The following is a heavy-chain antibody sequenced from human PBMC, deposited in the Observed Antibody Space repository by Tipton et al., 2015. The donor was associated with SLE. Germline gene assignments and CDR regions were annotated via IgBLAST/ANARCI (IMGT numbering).Heavy chain of an antibody. V-gene: IGHV4-30-2*01. J-gene: IGHJ2*01. CDR3: ARKQFFFDL. CDR1: GGSISSGGYS. CDR2: IYHSGST. Sequence: TLSLTCAVSGGSISSGGYSWSWLRQPPGKGLEWIGYIYHSGSTYYNPSLKSRVTISVDRSKNQFSLKLSSVTAADTAVYYCARKQFFFDLWGRGTLVTVSS. D-gene: IGHD6-19*01.